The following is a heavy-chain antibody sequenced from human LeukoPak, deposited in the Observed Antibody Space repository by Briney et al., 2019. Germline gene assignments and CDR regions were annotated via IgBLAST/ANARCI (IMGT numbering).Heavy chain of an antibody. CDR1: GGSISSGSYY. V-gene: IGHV4-61*02. CDR3: ARSSGWSPIPIPFDY. CDR2: IYTSGST. J-gene: IGHJ4*02. D-gene: IGHD6-19*01. Sequence: SQTLSLTCTVSGGSISSGSYYWSWIRQPAGKGLEWIGRIYTSGSTNYNPSLKSRVTISVDTSKNQFSLKLSSVTAADTAVYYCARSSGWSPIPIPFDYWGQGTLVTVSS.